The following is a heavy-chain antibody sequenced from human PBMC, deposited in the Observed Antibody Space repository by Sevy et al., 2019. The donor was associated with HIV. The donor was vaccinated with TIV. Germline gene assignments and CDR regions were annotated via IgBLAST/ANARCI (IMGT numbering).Heavy chain of an antibody. V-gene: IGHV3-30*18. CDR2: ISYDGSNK. CDR3: AKGYPLLWFGESLLDAFDI. D-gene: IGHD3-10*01. CDR1: GFTFSSYG. Sequence: GGSLRLSCAASGFTFSSYGMHWVRQAPGKGLEWVAVISYDGSNKYYADSVKGRFTISRDNSKNTLYLQMNSLRAEDTAVYYCAKGYPLLWFGESLLDAFDIWGQGTMVTVSS. J-gene: IGHJ3*02.